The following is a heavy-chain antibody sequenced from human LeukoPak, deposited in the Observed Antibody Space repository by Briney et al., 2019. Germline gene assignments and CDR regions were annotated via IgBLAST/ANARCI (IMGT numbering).Heavy chain of an antibody. D-gene: IGHD3-10*01. CDR3: GRGSVGFGELNY. CDR1: GFTLSSYA. J-gene: IGHJ4*02. V-gene: IGHV3-30-3*01. CDR2: ISYDGSNK. Sequence: GGSLRLSCGASGFTLSSYAMHGLRQAPGKGLEWVAVISYDGSNKFYADSVKGRFTLSRDNSKNTLYLQMNSLRIEDTAVYYCGRGSVGFGELNYRGQGTLVTVSS.